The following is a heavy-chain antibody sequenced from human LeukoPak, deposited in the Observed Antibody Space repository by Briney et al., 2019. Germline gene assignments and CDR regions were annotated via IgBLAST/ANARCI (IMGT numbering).Heavy chain of an antibody. D-gene: IGHD2-2*03. CDR2: ISDDGSSK. J-gene: IGHJ3*02. V-gene: IGHV3-30*04. CDR3: ARVDDLDAFDM. CDR1: GFTFSNHA. Sequence: GGSLRLSCVTSGFTFSNHAMHWVRQGPSKGLEWVAVISDDGSSKFYADSVKGRFTISRDNSKNTLFLQINSLRPEDTAVYYCARVDDLDAFDMWGQGTLVTGSS.